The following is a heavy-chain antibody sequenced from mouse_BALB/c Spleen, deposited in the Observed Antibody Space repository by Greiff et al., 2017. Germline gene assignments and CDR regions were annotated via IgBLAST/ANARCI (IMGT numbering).Heavy chain of an antibody. J-gene: IGHJ4*01. Sequence: QVQLQQSGPELVKPGASVRISCKASGYTFTSYYIHWVKQRPGQGLEWIGWIYPGNVNTKYNEKFKGKATLTADKSSSTAYMQLSSLTSEDSAVYLCASRAYYGNNVDAMDYWGQGTSVTVSS. V-gene: IGHV1S56*01. CDR1: GYTFTSYY. D-gene: IGHD2-10*01. CDR3: ASRAYYGNNVDAMDY. CDR2: IYPGNVNT.